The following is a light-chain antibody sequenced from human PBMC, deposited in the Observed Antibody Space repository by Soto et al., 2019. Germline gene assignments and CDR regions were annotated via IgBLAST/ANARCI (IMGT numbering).Light chain of an antibody. J-gene: IGKJ4*01. CDR1: QSIGSW. Sequence: DIQMTQSPSTLSASVGDRVTITCRASQSIGSWLAWYQQKPGKAPKVLIYKASSLESGVPSRFSGSGSGTEFTLTISSLQPDDFATYYCQQCNSYPLTFGGGTEVEIK. CDR3: QQCNSYPLT. V-gene: IGKV1-5*03. CDR2: KAS.